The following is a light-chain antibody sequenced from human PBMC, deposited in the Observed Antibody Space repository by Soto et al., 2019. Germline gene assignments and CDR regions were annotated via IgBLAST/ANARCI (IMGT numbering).Light chain of an antibody. Sequence: QSVLTQPASVSGSPGQSITISCTGTSSDVGTYYLVSWYQKHPGKVPKVMICEGTKRPSGVSDRFSGSKSGNAASLTISGLQAEDEANYYCSSCAGDNIFLFGTGTKVTV. CDR2: EGT. J-gene: IGLJ1*01. CDR1: SSDVGTYYL. CDR3: SSCAGDNIFL. V-gene: IGLV2-23*01.